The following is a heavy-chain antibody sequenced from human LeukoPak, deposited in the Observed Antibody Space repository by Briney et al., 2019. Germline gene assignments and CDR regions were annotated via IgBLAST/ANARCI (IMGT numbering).Heavy chain of an antibody. D-gene: IGHD6-13*01. CDR3: ARGLWYSSSSPYFDY. J-gene: IGHJ4*02. CDR2: IYYSGST. V-gene: IGHV4-59*01. CDR1: GGSISSYY. Sequence: NPSETLSLTCTVSGGSISSYYWSWIRQPPGKGLEWIGYIYYSGSTNYNPSLKSRVTISVDTSKNQFSLKLSSVTAADTAVYYCARGLWYSSSSPYFDYWGQGTLVAVSS.